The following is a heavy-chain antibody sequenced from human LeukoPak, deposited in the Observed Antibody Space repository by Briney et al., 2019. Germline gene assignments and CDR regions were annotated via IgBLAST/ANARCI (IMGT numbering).Heavy chain of an antibody. J-gene: IGHJ4*02. CDR3: AKDFCSGGSCYGFDY. CDR2: ISGSGGST. Sequence: PGGSLRLSCAASGFTFSSYAMSWVRQAPGKGLEWVSAISGSGGSTYYADSVKGRFTISRDNSKNTLYLQMNSLRAEDTAVYYCAKDFCSGGSCYGFDYWGQGTLVTVSS. D-gene: IGHD2-15*01. CDR1: GFTFSSYA. V-gene: IGHV3-23*01.